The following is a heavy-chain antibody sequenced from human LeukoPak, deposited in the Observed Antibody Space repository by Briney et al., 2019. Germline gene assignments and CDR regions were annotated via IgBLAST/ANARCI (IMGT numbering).Heavy chain of an antibody. J-gene: IGHJ3*02. CDR1: GFTFSNAW. D-gene: IGHD3-16*01. CDR2: IKSKTDGGTT. V-gene: IGHV3-15*01. CDR3: TTGPPRVGPGEDDAFDI. Sequence: GGSLRLSCAASGFTFSNAWMSWVRQAPGKGLEWVGRIKSKTDGGTTDYAAPVKGRFTISRDDSKNTLYLQMNSLKTGDTAVYYCTTGPPRVGPGEDDAFDIWGQGTMVTVSS.